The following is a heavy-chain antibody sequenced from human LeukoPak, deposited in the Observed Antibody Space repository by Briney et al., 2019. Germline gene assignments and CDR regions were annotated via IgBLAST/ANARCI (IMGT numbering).Heavy chain of an antibody. V-gene: IGHV4-59*01. CDR3: GRGAGSFAD. Sequence: PTETLSPSCTVSGGSIGSYYWSWGRQPPGKGLKCIGYIYYSGSTNYNPSLKSRVTISVDTSKNQFSLKLSSVTAADTAVYYCGRGAGSFADWGQGTLVTVSS. D-gene: IGHD1-14*01. CDR1: GGSIGSYY. J-gene: IGHJ4*02. CDR2: IYYSGST.